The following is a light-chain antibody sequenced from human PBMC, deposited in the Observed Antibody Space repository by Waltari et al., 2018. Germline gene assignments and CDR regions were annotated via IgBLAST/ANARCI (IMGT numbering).Light chain of an antibody. CDR2: HAS. J-gene: IGKJ1*01. CDR1: QSVGRS. Sequence: EIVLTQSPGTLSLSPGERAPPSCRASQSVGRSLVWYQQKPGQAPRLLIYHASTRATGIPDRFSGSGSGTDFSLTISRLEPEDFAVYYCQKYERLPATFGQGTKVEIK. V-gene: IGKV3-20*01. CDR3: QKYERLPAT.